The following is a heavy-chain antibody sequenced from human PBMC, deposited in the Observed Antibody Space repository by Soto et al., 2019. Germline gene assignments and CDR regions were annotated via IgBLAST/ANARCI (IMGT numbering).Heavy chain of an antibody. CDR2: IKEDGTEK. CDR3: VRSMDV. Sequence: EVQLVESGGGLVQPGGSLRLSCAASGFTFSTYWMTRVRQAPWKGLEWVANIKEDGTEKYYEDSVKGRFTISRHNAKNSLYLQMNSLSAEDTAVYHCVRSMDVWGQATTVTVSS. J-gene: IGHJ6*02. CDR1: GFTFSTYW. V-gene: IGHV3-7*04.